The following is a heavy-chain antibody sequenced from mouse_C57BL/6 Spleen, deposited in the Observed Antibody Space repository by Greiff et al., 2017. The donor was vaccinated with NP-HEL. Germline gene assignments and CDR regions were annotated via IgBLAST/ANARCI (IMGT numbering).Heavy chain of an antibody. D-gene: IGHD1-1*01. Sequence: VQLQQPGAELVRPGSSVKLSCKASRHTFPSYWMHWVKQRPIQGLEWIGNIDPSDSETHYNQKFKDKATLTVDNSSSTAYMQLSSLTSEDSAVYYCARSYYGSTYWYFGVWGTGTTVTVSS. J-gene: IGHJ1*03. CDR2: IDPSDSET. CDR3: ARSYYGSTYWYFGV. V-gene: IGHV1-52*01. CDR1: RHTFPSYW.